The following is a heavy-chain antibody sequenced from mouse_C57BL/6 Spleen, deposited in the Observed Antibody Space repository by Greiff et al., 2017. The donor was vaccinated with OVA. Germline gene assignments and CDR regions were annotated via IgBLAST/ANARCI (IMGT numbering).Heavy chain of an antibody. Sequence: QVQLKQPGAELVMPGASVKLSCKASGYTFTSYWMHWVKQRPGQGLEWIGEIDPSDSYTNYNQKFKGKSTLTVDKSSSTAYMQLSSLTSEDSAVYYCARVPRSYYFDYWGQGTTLTVSS. CDR1: GYTFTSYW. CDR2: IDPSDSYT. D-gene: IGHD5-1*01. V-gene: IGHV1-69*01. J-gene: IGHJ2*01. CDR3: ARVPRSYYFDY.